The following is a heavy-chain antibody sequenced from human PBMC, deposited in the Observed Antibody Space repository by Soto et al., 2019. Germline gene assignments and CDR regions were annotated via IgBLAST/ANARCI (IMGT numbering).Heavy chain of an antibody. CDR1: VFTFSYHA. CDR3: ARGTTTSAFSVMDV. J-gene: IGHJ6*02. CDR2: ISYDGDNK. Sequence: QVQLVESGGGVFQPGRSLRLSCASSVFTFSYHALNLVRQAPGKGLEWVAVISYDGDNKYIAEAVKGRLTISRDNPKNTVSLQMNSLRTEDTAMYFCARGTTTSAFSVMDVWGQGTTVTVSS. V-gene: IGHV3-30-3*01. D-gene: IGHD1-1*01.